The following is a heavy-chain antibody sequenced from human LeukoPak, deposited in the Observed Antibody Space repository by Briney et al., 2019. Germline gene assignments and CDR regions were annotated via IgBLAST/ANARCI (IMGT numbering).Heavy chain of an antibody. CDR1: GYTFTSYD. CDR2: MNPNSGTT. J-gene: IGHJ4*02. D-gene: IGHD5-18*01. CDR3: ATQPPALYSYGSESFDY. V-gene: IGHV1-8*01. Sequence: ASVRVSCKASGYTFTSYDFNWVRQAPGQGPEWIGWMNPNSGTTGYAQKFQGRVTMTRDTSISTAYMDLSSLRSEDMAVYYCATQPPALYSYGSESFDYWGQGTLVTVSS.